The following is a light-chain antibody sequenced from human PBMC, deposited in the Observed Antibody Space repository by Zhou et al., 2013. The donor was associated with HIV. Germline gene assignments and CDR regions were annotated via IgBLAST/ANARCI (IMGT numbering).Light chain of an antibody. CDR2: ETS. CDR1: QTVSSN. CDR3: LQHNSLPQT. V-gene: IGKV3-15*01. Sequence: EIVLTQSPATLSVSPGERATLSCRASQTVSSNLAWYQQKPGQAPRLLIYETSTRATGIPARFSGSGSGTEFTLTISSLQLEDFATYYCLQHNSLPQTFGQGTKVGIK. J-gene: IGKJ1*01.